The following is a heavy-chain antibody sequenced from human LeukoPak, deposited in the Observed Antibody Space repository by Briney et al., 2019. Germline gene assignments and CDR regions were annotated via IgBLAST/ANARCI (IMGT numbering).Heavy chain of an antibody. Sequence: QPSETLSLTCTVSGGSISSGSYYWSWIRQPPGKGLEWVAVISYDGSNKYYADSVKGRFTISRDNSKNTLYLQMNSLRAEDTAVYYCARDLIMGDAFDIWGQGTMVTVSS. J-gene: IGHJ3*02. CDR1: GGSISSGSYY. D-gene: IGHD3-16*01. CDR3: ARDLIMGDAFDI. V-gene: IGHV3-30*03. CDR2: ISYDGSNK.